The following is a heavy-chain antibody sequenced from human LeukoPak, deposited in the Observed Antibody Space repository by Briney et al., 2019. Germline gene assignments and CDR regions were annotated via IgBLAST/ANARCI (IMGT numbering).Heavy chain of an antibody. CDR2: ISGSGGST. D-gene: IGHD3-22*01. CDR3: AKRDEVRITMIVVVSFDY. Sequence: GGSLRLSCAASGFTFSSYAMSWVRQAPGKGLEWVSAISGSGGSTYYADSVKGRFTISRDNSKNTLYLQMNSLRAEDTAVYYCAKRDEVRITMIVVVSFDYWGQGTLVTVSS. V-gene: IGHV3-23*01. CDR1: GFTFSSYA. J-gene: IGHJ4*02.